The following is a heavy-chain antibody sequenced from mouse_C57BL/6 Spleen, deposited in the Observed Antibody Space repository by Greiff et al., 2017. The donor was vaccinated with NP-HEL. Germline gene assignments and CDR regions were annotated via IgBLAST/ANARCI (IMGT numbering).Heavy chain of an antibody. J-gene: IGHJ2*01. CDR2: INYDGSST. Sequence: EVMLVESEGGLVQPGSSMKLSCTASGFTFSDYYMAWVRQVPEKGLEWVANINYDGSSTYYLDSLKSRFIISRDNAKNILYLQMSSLKSEDTATYYCARENDGLFDYWGQGTTLTVSS. CDR1: GFTFSDYY. V-gene: IGHV5-16*01. CDR3: ARENDGLFDY. D-gene: IGHD2-3*01.